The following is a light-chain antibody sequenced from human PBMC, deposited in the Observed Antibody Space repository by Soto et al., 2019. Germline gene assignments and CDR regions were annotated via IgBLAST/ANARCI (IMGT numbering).Light chain of an antibody. V-gene: IGKV1-5*03. CDR1: QSISNS. CDR2: KAS. J-gene: IGKJ1*01. CDR3: QQYNRYWT. Sequence: DIQMTQSPSTLSASVGDRVTITCRATQSISNSLAWYQQKLGKAPKLLIYKASSLESGVPSRFSGSGSGTEFTLTITNLQPDDFATYYCQQYNRYWTFGQGTKVEIK.